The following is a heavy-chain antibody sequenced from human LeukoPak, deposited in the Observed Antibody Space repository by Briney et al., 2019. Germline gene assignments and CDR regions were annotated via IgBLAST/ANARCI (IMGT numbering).Heavy chain of an antibody. J-gene: IGHJ3*02. CDR1: GYTFTGYY. Sequence: ASVKVSCKASGYTFTGYYMHWVRQAPGQGLEWMGWINPNSGGTNYAQKFQGRVTMTRDTSISTAYMELSSLRSEDTAVYYCATARELLLAAFDIWGQGTMVTVSS. V-gene: IGHV1-2*02. CDR3: ATARELLLAAFDI. CDR2: INPNSGGT. D-gene: IGHD1-26*01.